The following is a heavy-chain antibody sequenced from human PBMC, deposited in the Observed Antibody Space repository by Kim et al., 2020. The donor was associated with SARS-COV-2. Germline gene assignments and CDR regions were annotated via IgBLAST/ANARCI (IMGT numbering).Heavy chain of an antibody. J-gene: IGHJ5*02. CDR2: MNPNSGNT. Sequence: ASVKVSCKASGYTFTSYDINWVRQATGQGLEWMGWMNPNSGNTGYAQKFQGRVTMTRNTSISTAYMELSSLRSEDTAVYYCARLHCSSTSCYTLRGWFDPWGQGTLVTVSS. CDR3: ARLHCSSTSCYTLRGWFDP. V-gene: IGHV1-8*01. D-gene: IGHD2-2*02. CDR1: GYTFTSYD.